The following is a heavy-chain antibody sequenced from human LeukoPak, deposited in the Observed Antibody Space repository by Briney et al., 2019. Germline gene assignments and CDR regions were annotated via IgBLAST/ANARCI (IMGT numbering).Heavy chain of an antibody. V-gene: IGHV3-23*01. CDR1: GFTFSSYA. J-gene: IGHJ4*02. D-gene: IGHD6-13*01. CDR2: ISGSGGST. CDR3: AKVGFPSIAAAGVFDY. Sequence: GGSLRLSCAASGFTFSSYAMSWVRQAPGKGLEWVSAISGSGGSTYYADSVKGRFTISRDNSKNTLYLQMNSLRAEDTAVYYCAKVGFPSIAAAGVFDYWGQGTLVTVSS.